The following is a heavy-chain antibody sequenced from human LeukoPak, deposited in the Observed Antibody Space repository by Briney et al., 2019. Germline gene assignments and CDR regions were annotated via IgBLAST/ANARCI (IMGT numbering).Heavy chain of an antibody. Sequence: GGSLRLSCAASGFTFSDYYMSWIRQAPGQGLERVSYISSSSSYKNYADSVNRRLTISRVNAKNSLYLQMSSRRAEDTAVYYFARDYDCSATFDCRVQGRLVGDCS. D-gene: IGHD3-16*01. CDR3: ARDYDCSATFDC. V-gene: IGHV3-11*06. CDR2: ISSSSSYK. J-gene: IGHJ4*02. CDR1: GFTFSDYY.